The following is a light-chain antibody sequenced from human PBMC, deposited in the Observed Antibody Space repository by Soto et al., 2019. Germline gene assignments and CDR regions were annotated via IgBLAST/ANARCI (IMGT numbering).Light chain of an antibody. CDR3: QQYNSYPIT. CDR2: KAS. CDR1: QSISSW. V-gene: IGKV1-5*03. Sequence: DMQKTQSPSTLSASVGDRVTITCRASQSISSWLAWYQQEPGKAPKILIYKASSLESGVPSRFSGSGSGTEFTLTISSLQPDDFATYYCQQYNSYPITFGQGTRLEIK. J-gene: IGKJ5*01.